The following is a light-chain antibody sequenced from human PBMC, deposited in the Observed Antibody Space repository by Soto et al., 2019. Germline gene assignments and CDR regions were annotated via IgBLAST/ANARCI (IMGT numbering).Light chain of an antibody. J-gene: IGKJ2*01. CDR1: QSVSRTY. V-gene: IGKV3-20*01. Sequence: EIVLTQSPGTLSLSPGERATLSCRASQSVSRTYLAWYQQKPGQAPGLLIYDVSSRATGLPDRFSGSGSGTDFALTISRLEPEDFAVYYCQQYGTSPYTFGQGTKLEIK. CDR2: DVS. CDR3: QQYGTSPYT.